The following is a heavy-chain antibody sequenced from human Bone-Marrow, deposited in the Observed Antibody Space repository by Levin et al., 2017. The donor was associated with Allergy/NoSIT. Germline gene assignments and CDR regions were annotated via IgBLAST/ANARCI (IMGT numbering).Heavy chain of an antibody. Sequence: GESLKISCAASGFTFSSHWMTWVRQAPRKGLEWVASIKQDGSERYYVDSVKGRFTISRDNAKKSLYLQMNSLRAEDTAVYYCARGNWGSYRWGYFDYWGQGKLVTVSS. V-gene: IGHV3-7*01. D-gene: IGHD3-16*02. CDR3: ARGNWGSYRWGYFDY. CDR1: GFTFSSHW. CDR2: IKQDGSER. J-gene: IGHJ4*02.